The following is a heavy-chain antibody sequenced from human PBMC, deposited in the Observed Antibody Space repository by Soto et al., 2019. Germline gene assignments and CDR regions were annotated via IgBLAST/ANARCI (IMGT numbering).Heavy chain of an antibody. J-gene: IGHJ4*02. CDR1: SDSVRSGSYY. D-gene: IGHD3-10*01. CDR2: IYNIGST. CDR3: ARVRLGELFFDS. Sequence: QVQLQESGPGLVKPSETRSLTCTVSSDSVRSGSYYWSWIRQPPGKGLEWIGYIYNIGSTNYNPSLKSRVTISVDTSKNQFSLKLSSVTAADTAVYYCARVRLGELFFDSWGQGTLVTVSS. V-gene: IGHV4-61*01.